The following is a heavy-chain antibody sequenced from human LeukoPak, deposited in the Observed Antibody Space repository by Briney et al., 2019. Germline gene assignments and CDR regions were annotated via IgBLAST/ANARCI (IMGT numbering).Heavy chain of an antibody. D-gene: IGHD2-2*01. CDR1: GFTFSSDP. J-gene: IGHJ4*02. CDR2: IWYDGSNK. Sequence: PGGSLRLSCAASGFTFSSDPMHWVSQAPGKGLEWVAIIWYDGSNKYYADSVKGRFTISRDNSKNTLYLQLDSLIVEDTAVYYCAHRRGYYFYFWGQGTLVTVSS. CDR3: AHRRGYYFYF. V-gene: IGHV3-33*01.